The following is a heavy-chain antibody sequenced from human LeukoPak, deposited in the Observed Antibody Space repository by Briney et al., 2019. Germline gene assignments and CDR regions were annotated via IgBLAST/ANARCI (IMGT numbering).Heavy chain of an antibody. CDR2: IRYNGNDK. CDR1: GFNFNDYG. CDR3: AKDQGYSSGV. J-gene: IGHJ4*02. D-gene: IGHD6-19*01. V-gene: IGHV3-30*02. Sequence: PGGSLRLSCAASGFNFNDYGMHWVRQAPGKGLEWLAFIRYNGNDKYYADSVKGRFTMSRDNSKNTLYLRMNSLRAEDTAVYYCAKDQGYSSGVWGQGTLVTVSS.